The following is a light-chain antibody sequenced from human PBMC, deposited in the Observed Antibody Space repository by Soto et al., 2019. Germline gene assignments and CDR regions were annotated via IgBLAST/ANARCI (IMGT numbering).Light chain of an antibody. CDR3: AAWDDSLNGDVV. J-gene: IGLJ2*01. Sequence: QPVLTQPPSASGTPGQTVTISCSGSRSNIGINTVNWYQQLPGTAPKLLIYNNFQRPSGVPDRFSGSKSGTSASLAISGLQSEDEADYYCAAWDDSLNGDVVFGGGTKLTVL. V-gene: IGLV1-44*01. CDR2: NNF. CDR1: RSNIGINT.